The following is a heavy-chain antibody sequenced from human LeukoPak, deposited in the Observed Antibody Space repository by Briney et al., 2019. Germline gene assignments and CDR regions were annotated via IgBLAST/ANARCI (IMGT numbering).Heavy chain of an antibody. Sequence: SETLSLTCTVSSGSISSSSYYWGWIRQPPGKGLEWIGSIYHSGITDYNPSLKSRVTISIDTSKNQFSLKLSSVTAADTAVYYCARYDYGDYYFDYWGQGTLVTVSS. D-gene: IGHD4-17*01. CDR2: IYHSGIT. J-gene: IGHJ4*02. CDR1: SGSISSSSYY. V-gene: IGHV4-39*07. CDR3: ARYDYGDYYFDY.